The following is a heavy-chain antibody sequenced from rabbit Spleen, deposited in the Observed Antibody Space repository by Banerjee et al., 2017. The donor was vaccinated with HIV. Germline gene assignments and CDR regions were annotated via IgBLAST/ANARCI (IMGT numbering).Heavy chain of an antibody. CDR3: ARAANFDRYATDLGL. J-gene: IGHJ4*01. CDR1: GVSFSDKDV. CDR2: INIVTGKS. V-gene: IGHV1S45*01. Sequence: QEQLVESGGGLVQPEGSLTLTCKASGVSFSDKDVMCWVRQAPGKGLEWIACINIVTGKSVYASWAKGRFIMFRTSSTTVTLQMTSLTVADTATYFCARAANFDRYATDLGLWGQGTLVTVS. D-gene: IGHD6-1*01.